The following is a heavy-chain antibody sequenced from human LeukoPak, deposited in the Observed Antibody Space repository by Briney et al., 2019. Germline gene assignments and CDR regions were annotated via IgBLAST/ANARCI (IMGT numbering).Heavy chain of an antibody. D-gene: IGHD5-18*01. V-gene: IGHV4-39*01. CDR1: GGSISSSSAY. CDR2: IYYSKNT. CDR3: VSPRGFSYGYFDY. J-gene: IGHJ4*02. Sequence: PSETLSLTCTVSGGSISSSSAYWGWIRQPPGKGLEWIGSIYYSKNTYYNPSLKSRVTISADTSKNQFSLTPGSVSATDTAVYYCVSPRGFSYGYFDYWGQGTLVTASS.